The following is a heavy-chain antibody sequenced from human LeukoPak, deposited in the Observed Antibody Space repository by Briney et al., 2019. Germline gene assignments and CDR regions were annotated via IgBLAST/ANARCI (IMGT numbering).Heavy chain of an antibody. Sequence: GGSLRLSCAASGFTFSSYWMSWVRQAPGKGLEWVANIKQDGSEKYYVDSVKGRFTISRDNAKNSLYLQMNSLRAEDTAVYYCARGRRSLLAAIRQNWFDPWGQGTLVTVSS. CDR2: IKQDGSEK. CDR1: GFTFSSYW. D-gene: IGHD2-2*02. V-gene: IGHV3-7*03. CDR3: ARGRRSLLAAIRQNWFDP. J-gene: IGHJ5*02.